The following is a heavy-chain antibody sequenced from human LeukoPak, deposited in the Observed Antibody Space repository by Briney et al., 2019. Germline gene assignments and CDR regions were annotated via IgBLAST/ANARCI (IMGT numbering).Heavy chain of an antibody. CDR1: GFTFSDYY. Sequence: GGSLRLSCAASGFTFSDYYMSWIRQAPGKGLEWVSYISSSGSTIYYADSVKGRLTISRDNAKNSLYLQMNSLRAEDTAVYYCARSAATNYFDYWGQGTLVTVSS. CDR3: ARSAATNYFDY. V-gene: IGHV3-11*01. J-gene: IGHJ4*02. CDR2: ISSSGSTI. D-gene: IGHD6-13*01.